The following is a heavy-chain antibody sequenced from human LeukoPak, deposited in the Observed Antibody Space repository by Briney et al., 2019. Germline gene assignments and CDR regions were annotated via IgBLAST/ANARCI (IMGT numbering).Heavy chain of an antibody. J-gene: IGHJ4*02. Sequence: GGSLRLSCAASGFTFSSYGMHWVRQAPGKGLEWVAVISYDGSNKYYADSVKGRFTISRDNSKNTLYLQMNSLRAEDTAVYYCAKDGGYSGYDLFTDYWGQGTLVTVSS. CDR2: ISYDGSNK. CDR3: AKDGGYSGYDLFTDY. V-gene: IGHV3-30*18. CDR1: GFTFSSYG. D-gene: IGHD5-12*01.